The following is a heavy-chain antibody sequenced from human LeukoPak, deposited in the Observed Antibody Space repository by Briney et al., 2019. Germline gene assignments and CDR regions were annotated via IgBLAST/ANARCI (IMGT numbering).Heavy chain of an antibody. J-gene: IGHJ4*02. CDR2: ISSNGGST. CDR1: GFTFSNYA. Sequence: GGSLRLSCAASGFTFSNYAMHWVRQAPGKGLEYVSVISSNGGSTYYANSVKGRFTISRDNSKNTLYLQMGSLRGEDMAVYYCARGSVRIAAPAGYWGQGTLVTVSP. CDR3: ARGSVRIAAPAGY. D-gene: IGHD6-13*01. V-gene: IGHV3-64*01.